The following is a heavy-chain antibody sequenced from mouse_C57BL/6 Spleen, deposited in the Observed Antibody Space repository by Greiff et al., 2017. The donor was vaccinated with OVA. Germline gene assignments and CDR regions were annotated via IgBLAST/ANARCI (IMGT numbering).Heavy chain of an antibody. D-gene: IGHD2-1*01. J-gene: IGHJ4*01. CDR3: ASPIYYGNYDYAMDY. CDR1: GYAFSSSW. V-gene: IGHV1-82*01. CDR2: IYPGDGDT. Sequence: QVQLQQSGPELVKPGASVKISCKASGYAFSSSWMNWVKQRPGKGLEWIGRIYPGDGDTNYNGKFKGKATLTADKSSSTAYMQLSSLTSEDSAVYFCASPIYYGNYDYAMDYWGQGTSVTVSS.